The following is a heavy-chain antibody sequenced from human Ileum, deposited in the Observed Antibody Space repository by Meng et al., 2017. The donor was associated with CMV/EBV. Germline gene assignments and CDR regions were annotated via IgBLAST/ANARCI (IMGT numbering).Heavy chain of an antibody. V-gene: IGHV3-23*01. CDR1: GFTFGSYT. D-gene: IGHD3-16*01. J-gene: IGHJ4*02. CDR2: ISGEGDGI. Sequence: SCAASGFTFGSYTMNWVRQAPGKGLEWGSAISGEGDGIHFADSVKGRFTVSRDNSKNTVYLQMNSLRVEDTAVYYCAKDMRGDDFFDYWGQGTLVTVSS. CDR3: AKDMRGDDFFDY.